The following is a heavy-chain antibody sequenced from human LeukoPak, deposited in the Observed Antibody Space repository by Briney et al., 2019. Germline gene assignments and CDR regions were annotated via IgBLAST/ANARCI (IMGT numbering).Heavy chain of an antibody. CDR1: GGSISSGGYS. V-gene: IGHV4-30-2*01. D-gene: IGHD6-13*01. CDR3: ARLIAAAGTQRPKSYWYFDL. Sequence: SETLSLTCAVSGGSISSGGYSWSWIRQPPGKGLEWIGYIYHSGSIYYNPSLKSRVTISVDRSKNQFSLKLSSVTAADTAVYYCARLIAAAGTQRPKSYWYFDLWGRGTLVTVSS. J-gene: IGHJ2*01. CDR2: IYHSGSI.